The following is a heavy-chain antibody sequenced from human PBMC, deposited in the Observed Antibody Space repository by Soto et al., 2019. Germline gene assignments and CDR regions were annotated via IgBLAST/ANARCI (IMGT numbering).Heavy chain of an antibody. CDR1: GFTFSSYE. CDR2: ISSSGSTI. J-gene: IGHJ4*02. Sequence: GGSLRLSCAASGFTFSSYEMNWVRQAPGKGLEWVSYISSSGSTIYYADSVKGRFTISRDNAKNSLYLQMNSLRAEDTAVYYFGRGPPPDPPYITPRQDYFDYWGQGTLVTVSS. D-gene: IGHD3-10*01. V-gene: IGHV3-48*03. CDR3: GRGPPPDPPYITPRQDYFDY.